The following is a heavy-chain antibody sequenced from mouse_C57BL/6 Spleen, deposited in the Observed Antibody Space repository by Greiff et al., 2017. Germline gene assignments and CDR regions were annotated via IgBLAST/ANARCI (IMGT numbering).Heavy chain of an antibody. CDR2: INPCNGGT. CDR3: ARSYYGNYHAMDY. Sequence: VQLQQPGTELVQPGASVKLSCKASGYTFTSYWMHWVKQRPGQGLEWIGNINPCNGGTNYNEKFKSKATLTVDKSSSTAYMQLSSLTSEDSAVYYCARSYYGNYHAMDYWGQGTSVTVSS. V-gene: IGHV1-53*01. D-gene: IGHD2-1*01. CDR1: GYTFTSYW. J-gene: IGHJ4*01.